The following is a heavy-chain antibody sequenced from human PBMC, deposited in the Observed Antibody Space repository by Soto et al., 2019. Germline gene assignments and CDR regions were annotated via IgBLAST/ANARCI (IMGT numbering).Heavy chain of an antibody. D-gene: IGHD3-10*01. CDR3: AREVQVHAPAFVY. V-gene: IGHV1-69*19. CDR2: ISPMFGAA. J-gene: IGHJ4*02. CDR1: GGTFNTYA. Sequence: QVQLVQSGAEMKKPGSSVKVSCQSSGGTFNTYAMNWVRQAPGQGPEWMGDISPMFGAANYAPKFQGRVTITADVSTGTSYMQLSCLTSEDTALYFCAREVQVHAPAFVYWGQGTLVHVSS.